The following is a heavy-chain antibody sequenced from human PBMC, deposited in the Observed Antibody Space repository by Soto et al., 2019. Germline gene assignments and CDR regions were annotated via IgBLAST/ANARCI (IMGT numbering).Heavy chain of an antibody. D-gene: IGHD4-17*01. CDR3: ARAPFMTTVTRYWYFDL. CDR1: GFTFSSYW. V-gene: IGHV3-7*01. J-gene: IGHJ2*01. Sequence: EVQLVESGGGLVQHGVSLRLSCAASGFTFSSYWMSWVRQAPGKGLEWVSNIKQDGSEKYYVDSVKGRFTISRDNDKNSLYLQMNSLRAEDTAVYYCARAPFMTTVTRYWYFDLWGRGNLVTVSS. CDR2: IKQDGSEK.